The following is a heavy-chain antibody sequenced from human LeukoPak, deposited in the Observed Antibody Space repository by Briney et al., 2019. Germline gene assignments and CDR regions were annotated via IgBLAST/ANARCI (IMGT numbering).Heavy chain of an antibody. CDR3: AKGRGDLGYYDFWSGYYTTYFDY. V-gene: IGHV3-23*01. D-gene: IGHD3-3*01. J-gene: IGHJ4*02. CDR2: INGGGVNT. CDR1: GFTFSSYA. Sequence: GGSLRLSCAASGFTFSSYAMSWVRQAPGKGLEWVSTINGGGVNTHYADSVGGRFTISRDNSKNTLYLQMNSLRAEDTAVYYCAKGRGDLGYYDFWSGYYTTYFDYWGQGTLVTVSS.